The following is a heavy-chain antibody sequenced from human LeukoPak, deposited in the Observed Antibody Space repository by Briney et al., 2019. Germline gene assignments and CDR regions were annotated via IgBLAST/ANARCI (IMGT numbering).Heavy chain of an antibody. CDR3: AREPYGDFGFDY. D-gene: IGHD4-17*01. V-gene: IGHV3-7*01. CDR2: IKQDGSER. Sequence: GGSLRLSCAASGFTFSGYWMSWVRQAPGKGPEWVASIKQDGSERYYVDSVKGRFTISRDNAKNSLYLQMNSLRAEDTAVYYCAREPYGDFGFDYWGQGTLVTVSS. CDR1: GFTFSGYW. J-gene: IGHJ4*02.